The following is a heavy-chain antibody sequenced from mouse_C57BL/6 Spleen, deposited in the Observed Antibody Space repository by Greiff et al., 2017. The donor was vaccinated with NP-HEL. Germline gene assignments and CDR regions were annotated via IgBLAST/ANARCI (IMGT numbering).Heavy chain of an antibody. Sequence: VQLQQSGAELVRPGTSVKVSCKASGYAFTNYLIEWVKQRPGQGLEWIGVINPGSGGTNYNEKFKGKATLTADKSSSTAYMQLSSLTSEDSAVYFCARRDDGYYFFDVWGTGTTVTVSS. CDR1: GYAFTNYL. V-gene: IGHV1-54*01. CDR2: INPGSGGT. CDR3: ARRDDGYYFFDV. D-gene: IGHD2-3*01. J-gene: IGHJ1*03.